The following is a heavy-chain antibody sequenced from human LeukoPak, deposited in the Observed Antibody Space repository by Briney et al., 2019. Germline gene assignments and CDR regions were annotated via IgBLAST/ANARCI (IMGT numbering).Heavy chain of an antibody. Sequence: GGSLRLSCAASGFTFSSYWMSWVRQAPGKGLEWVANIKQDGSEKYYVDSVKGRFTISRDNAKNSLYLQMNSLRAEDTAVYYCARVGTDLWFGELLFHSDYWGQGTLVTVSS. D-gene: IGHD3-10*01. CDR3: ARVGTDLWFGELLFHSDY. J-gene: IGHJ4*02. V-gene: IGHV3-7*03. CDR1: GFTFSSYW. CDR2: IKQDGSEK.